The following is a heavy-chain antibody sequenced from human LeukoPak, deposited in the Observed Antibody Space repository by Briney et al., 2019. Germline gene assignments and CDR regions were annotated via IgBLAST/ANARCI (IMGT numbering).Heavy chain of an antibody. CDR2: IIPIFGTA. CDR1: GGTFSSYA. CDR3: AREGYCSSISCYGDAFDI. J-gene: IGHJ3*02. D-gene: IGHD2-2*01. V-gene: IGHV1-69*13. Sequence: SVKVSCKASGGTFSSYAISWVRQAPGQGLEWMGGIIPIFGTANYAQKFQGRVTITADESTSAAYMELSSLRSEDTAVYYCAREGYCSSISCYGDAFDIWGQGTMVTVSS.